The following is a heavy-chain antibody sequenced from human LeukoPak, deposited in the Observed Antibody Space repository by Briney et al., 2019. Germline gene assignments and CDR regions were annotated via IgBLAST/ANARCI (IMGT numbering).Heavy chain of an antibody. V-gene: IGHV3-48*04. CDR1: GFTSSSYS. CDR2: ISSSSSTI. CDR3: ARKGSSSWYGTLPFDY. J-gene: IGHJ4*02. D-gene: IGHD6-13*01. Sequence: GGSLRLSCAASGFTSSSYSMNWVRQATGKGLEWVSYISSSSSTIYYADSVKGRFTISRDNAKNSLYLQMNSLRAEDTAVYYSARKGSSSWYGTLPFDYWGQGTLVTVSS.